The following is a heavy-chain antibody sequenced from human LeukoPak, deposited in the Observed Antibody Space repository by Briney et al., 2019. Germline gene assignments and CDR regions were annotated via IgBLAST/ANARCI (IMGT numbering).Heavy chain of an antibody. J-gene: IGHJ4*02. CDR2: IAWNGGRV. Sequence: PGGSLRLSCAASGFTVSSNYMSWVRQAPGKGLEWVSGIAWNGGRVDYVDSVKGRFAISRDNAKNSLYLQMDSLRVEDTAFYYCVKDKSTVISLGGGYFDFWGQGTLVTVSS. CDR3: VKDKSTVISLGGGYFDF. D-gene: IGHD4-17*01. CDR1: GFTVSSNY. V-gene: IGHV3-9*01.